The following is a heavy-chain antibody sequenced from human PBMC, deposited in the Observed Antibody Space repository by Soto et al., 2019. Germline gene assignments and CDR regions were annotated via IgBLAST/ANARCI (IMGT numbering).Heavy chain of an antibody. CDR3: AHVYGAASGTRYYGDC. Sequence: QITLKESGPTLVKPTQTLTLTCTFSGFPFSTSAAGVGWILPPQGKALEWLALVYWDDEKRYSPSLNRRLTISKASALTQVVVTVTDMARVITASYYCAHVYGAASGTRYYGDCRGQGTLVTVS. J-gene: IGHJ4*02. CDR1: GFPFSTSAAG. D-gene: IGHD6-13*01. V-gene: IGHV2-5*02. CDR2: VYWDDEK.